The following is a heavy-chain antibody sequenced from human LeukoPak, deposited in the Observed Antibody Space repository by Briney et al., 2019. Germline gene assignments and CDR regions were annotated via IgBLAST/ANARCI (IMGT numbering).Heavy chain of an antibody. V-gene: IGHV1-69*13. Sequence: ASVKVSCKASGGTFSSYAISWVRQAPGQGLEWMGGIIPIFGTANYAQKFQGRVTITADESTSTAYMELSSLRSEDTAVYYCARERYYYGSGKGWYFDYWGQGTLVTVSS. CDR2: IIPIFGTA. J-gene: IGHJ4*02. CDR1: GGTFSSYA. CDR3: ARERYYYGSGKGWYFDY. D-gene: IGHD3-10*01.